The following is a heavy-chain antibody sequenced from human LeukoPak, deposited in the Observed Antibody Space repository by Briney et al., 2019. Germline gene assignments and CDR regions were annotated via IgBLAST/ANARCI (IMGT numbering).Heavy chain of an antibody. CDR3: ARQGCSSTTCYLFALYAFDI. V-gene: IGHV4-39*01. J-gene: IGHJ3*02. D-gene: IGHD2-2*01. CDR1: GGSISSSTYY. CDR2: IYYRGSI. Sequence: PSETLSLTCTVPGGSISSSTYYWGWIRQPPGKGLEWLGSIYYRGSIYYNPSLKSRVTISVDTSKKQFSLKLSSVTAADTAVYYCARQGCSSTTCYLFALYAFDIWGQGTMVTVSS.